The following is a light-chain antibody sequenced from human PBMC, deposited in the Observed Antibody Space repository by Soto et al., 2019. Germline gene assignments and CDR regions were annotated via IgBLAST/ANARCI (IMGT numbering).Light chain of an antibody. CDR3: QQYYSTPPYT. CDR1: QSVLYSSNNKNY. CDR2: CAS. V-gene: IGKV4-1*01. Sequence: DIVMTQSPDSLAVSLGERATINCKSSQSVLYSSNNKNYLAWYQQKPGQPPKLLIYCASTRESGVPDRFSGGGSGTDFTLTISSLQAEDVAVYYCQQYYSTPPYTFGQGTKLEIK. J-gene: IGKJ2*01.